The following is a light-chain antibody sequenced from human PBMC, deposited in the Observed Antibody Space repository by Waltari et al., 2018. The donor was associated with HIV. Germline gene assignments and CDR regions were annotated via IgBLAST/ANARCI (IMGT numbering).Light chain of an antibody. Sequence: QSALTQPPSASGSPGQSVTFSCTGTSRDVGAYNFVSWYQQHPGQAPKLIIEGVNQRPSGVPARFSGSKSGNTASLTVSGLQADDEADYYCSSYAGPNHLLFGGGTRLTVL. CDR3: SSYAGPNHLL. J-gene: IGLJ2*01. CDR2: GVN. CDR1: SRDVGAYNF. V-gene: IGLV2-8*01.